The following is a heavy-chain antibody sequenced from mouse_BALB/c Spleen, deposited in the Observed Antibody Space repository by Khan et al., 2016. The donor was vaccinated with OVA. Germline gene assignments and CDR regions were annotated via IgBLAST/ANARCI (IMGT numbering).Heavy chain of an antibody. CDR3: ARHNFGPFAY. J-gene: IGHJ3*01. V-gene: IGHV5-9-3*01. CDR1: GFTFSSYA. Sequence: EVELVVSGGGLVKPGGSLKLSCAASGFTFSSYAMSWVRQTPEKRLEWVATINSDGIYTYYPHRVKGRLTISRDNAKNTLYLQMSSLRSEDTAMYYCARHNFGPFAYWGQGTLVTVSA. D-gene: IGHD1-3*01. CDR2: INSDGIYT.